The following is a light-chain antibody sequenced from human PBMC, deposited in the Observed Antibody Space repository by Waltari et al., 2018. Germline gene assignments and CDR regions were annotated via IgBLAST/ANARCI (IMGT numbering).Light chain of an antibody. CDR1: QSVLYSSNNKNY. J-gene: IGKJ1*01. V-gene: IGKV4-1*01. Sequence: DIVMTQSPDSLAVYLGERATINCKSSQSVLYSSNNKNYLAWYQQKPGQPTKLLIYWASTRESGVPDRFSGSGSGTDFTLTISSLQAEDVAVYYCQQYYSTPRTFGQGTKVEIK. CDR3: QQYYSTPRT. CDR2: WAS.